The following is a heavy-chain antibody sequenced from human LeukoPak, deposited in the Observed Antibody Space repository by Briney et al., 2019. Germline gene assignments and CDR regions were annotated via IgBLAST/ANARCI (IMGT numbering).Heavy chain of an antibody. J-gene: IGHJ6*02. V-gene: IGHV3-64*01. CDR2: ISSNGGRT. CDR3: ARAEAWYYYGSGYYYYYGMDV. CDR1: GFTLSSYA. D-gene: IGHD3-10*01. Sequence: GGSLRLSRAPSGFTLSSYAMHCVRDAPRKGLENVSAISSNGGRTYYANSVKGRFTISRDNSNNTLYLQMGSLRAEDMAVYYCARAEAWYYYGSGYYYYYGMDVWGQGTTVTVSS.